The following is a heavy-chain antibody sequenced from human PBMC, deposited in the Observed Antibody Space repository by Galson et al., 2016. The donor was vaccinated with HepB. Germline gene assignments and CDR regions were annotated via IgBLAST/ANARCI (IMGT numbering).Heavy chain of an antibody. Sequence: SLRLSCAVSGFTLSTCWMTWVRQAPGKGLEWVAIIKQDGSEEIYADSVRGRFTISGDNAKNLQFLQMNSLRGEDTAVYYCVRGSGWLSDHWGQGILVTVSS. CDR1: GFTLSTCW. V-gene: IGHV3-7*03. CDR3: VRGSGWLSDH. J-gene: IGHJ4*02. CDR2: IKQDGSEE. D-gene: IGHD6-19*01.